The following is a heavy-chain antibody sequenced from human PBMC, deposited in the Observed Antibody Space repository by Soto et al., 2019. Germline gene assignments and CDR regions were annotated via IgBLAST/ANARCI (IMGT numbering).Heavy chain of an antibody. CDR2: IYYDGSA. V-gene: IGHV4-39*02. CDR3: AGFYGNALDV. Sequence: QLQLQESGPGLVKPSETLSLTCSVSGGSITTSSYNWDWIRQPPGKGLEWIGTIYYDGSASYNPSLKSQVSISVDTSKNHFALKVNSVAAADTAVYYCAGFYGNALDVWGRGTVVTVSS. CDR1: GGSITTSSYN. J-gene: IGHJ3*01. D-gene: IGHD3-10*01.